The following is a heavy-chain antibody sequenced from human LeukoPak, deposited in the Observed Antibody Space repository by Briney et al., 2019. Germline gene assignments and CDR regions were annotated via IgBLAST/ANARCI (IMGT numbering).Heavy chain of an antibody. CDR1: GFTYSDYW. V-gene: IGHV3-7*01. J-gene: IGHJ4*02. Sequence: GGALRLSCTASGFTYSDYWMTWVRQAPGKGLEWVANIKQDGSAKYYVDSVKGRFTISRDNAKNSLYLQMDSLRVEDTATYYCARWRGSTSERSDYWGQGTLVTVSS. D-gene: IGHD2-2*01. CDR2: IKQDGSAK. CDR3: ARWRGSTSERSDY.